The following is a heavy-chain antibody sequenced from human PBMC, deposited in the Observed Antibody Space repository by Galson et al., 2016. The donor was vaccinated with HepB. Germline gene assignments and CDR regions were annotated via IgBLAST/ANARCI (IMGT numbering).Heavy chain of an antibody. CDR2: ISYSGVT. Sequence: ETLSLTCSVSGDSMRSYYWTWIRQPPGKGLEWIGYISYSGVTSYNPSLKSRVTISVDTSKNQFSLKLSSVTAADTAVYFCARDSPEIAGVAGQYYYYGMDVWGQGTTVAVSS. J-gene: IGHJ6*02. D-gene: IGHD1-26*01. CDR3: ARDSPEIAGVAGQYYYYGMDV. V-gene: IGHV4-59*01. CDR1: GDSMRSYY.